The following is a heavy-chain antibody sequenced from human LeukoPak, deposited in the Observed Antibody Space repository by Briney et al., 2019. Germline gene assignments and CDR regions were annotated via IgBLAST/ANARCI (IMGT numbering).Heavy chain of an antibody. CDR1: GFTFSNHA. CDR3: ARSGDDYGDRIFDY. V-gene: IGHV3-23*01. CDR2: ISGSGGTT. D-gene: IGHD4-17*01. Sequence: GGSLRLSCAASGFTFSNHAMSWVRQAPGKGLEWVSAISGSGGTTYYADSVKGRFTISRDNSKNTLYLQMNSLRAEDTAVYYCARSGDDYGDRIFDYWGQGTLVTVSS. J-gene: IGHJ4*02.